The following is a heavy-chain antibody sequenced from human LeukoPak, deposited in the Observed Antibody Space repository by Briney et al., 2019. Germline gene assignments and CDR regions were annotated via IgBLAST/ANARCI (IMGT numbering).Heavy chain of an antibody. V-gene: IGHV3-23*01. Sequence: GGSLRLSCAASGFTFSNSAVSWVRQAPGKGLEWVSTLSGSGITTYYADSVKGRFTISRDNSKNTLYLQMNSLRAEDTAVCYCAKGIYSSGWSYFDYWGHGTLVTVSS. CDR1: GFTFSNSA. CDR2: LSGSGITT. D-gene: IGHD6-19*01. CDR3: AKGIYSSGWSYFDY. J-gene: IGHJ4*01.